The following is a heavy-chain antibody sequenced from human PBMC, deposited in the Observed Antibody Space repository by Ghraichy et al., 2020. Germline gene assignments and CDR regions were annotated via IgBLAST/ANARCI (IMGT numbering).Heavy chain of an antibody. J-gene: IGHJ2*01. CDR3: ASGEVRHNWYFDL. D-gene: IGHD3-10*01. Sequence: SQTLSLTCTVSGGSISPSSYYWGWIRQPPGKGLEWIGSVYYSGSTSYNPSLKSRVTISVDTSENQFSLRLGSVTAADTAVYYCASGEVRHNWYFDLWGRGTLVTVSS. V-gene: IGHV4-39*01. CDR1: GGSISPSSYY. CDR2: VYYSGST.